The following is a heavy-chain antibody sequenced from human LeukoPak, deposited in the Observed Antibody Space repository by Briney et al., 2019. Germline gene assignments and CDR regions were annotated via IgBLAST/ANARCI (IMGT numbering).Heavy chain of an antibody. J-gene: IGHJ5*02. Sequence: GGSLRLSCAASGFTFSSYGMHWVRQAPGKGLEWVAVISYDGSNKYYADSVKGRFTISRDNSKNTLYLQMNSLRAEDTAVYYCAKDTVGYCSGGSCANWFDPWGQGTLVTVSS. CDR2: ISYDGSNK. D-gene: IGHD2-15*01. V-gene: IGHV3-30*18. CDR1: GFTFSSYG. CDR3: AKDTVGYCSGGSCANWFDP.